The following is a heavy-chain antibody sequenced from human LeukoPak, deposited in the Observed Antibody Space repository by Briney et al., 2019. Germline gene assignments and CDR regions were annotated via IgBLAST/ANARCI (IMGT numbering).Heavy chain of an antibody. J-gene: IGHJ4*02. Sequence: GASVKVSCKASGYTFTGYYMHWVRQAPGQGLERMGWINPNSGGTNYAQKFQGRVTMTRDTSISTAYMELSRLRSDDTAVYYCARTPSIAATSLYYFDYWGQGTLVTVSS. CDR2: INPNSGGT. D-gene: IGHD2-15*01. CDR3: ARTPSIAATSLYYFDY. V-gene: IGHV1-2*02. CDR1: GYTFTGYY.